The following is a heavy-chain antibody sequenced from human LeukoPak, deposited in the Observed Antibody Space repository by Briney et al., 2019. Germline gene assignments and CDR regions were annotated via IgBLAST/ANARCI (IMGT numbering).Heavy chain of an antibody. J-gene: IGHJ5*02. Sequence: GASVKVSCKASGYTFTGYYMHWVRQAPGQGLEWMGWINPNSGGTNYAQKFQGRVTMTRNTSISTAYMELSSLRSEDTAVYYCARTINRWDYDFWSGYYYNWFDPWGQGTLVTVSS. CDR2: INPNSGGT. D-gene: IGHD3-3*01. CDR3: ARTINRWDYDFWSGYYYNWFDP. V-gene: IGHV1-2*02. CDR1: GYTFTGYY.